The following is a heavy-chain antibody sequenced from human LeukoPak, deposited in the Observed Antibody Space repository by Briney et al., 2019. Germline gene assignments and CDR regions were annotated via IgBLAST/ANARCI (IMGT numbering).Heavy chain of an antibody. CDR2: FYCSGST. CDR3: ARLRSPVTILYYFDY. Sequence: PSETLSLTCTVSGGSISSSTYCWGWIRQPPGKGLEWIGSFYCSGSTYYNPSLKSRVTIPVDTSKNQFSLKLSSVTAADTAVYYCARLRSPVTILYYFDYWGQGTLVTVSS. D-gene: IGHD4-17*01. J-gene: IGHJ4*02. CDR1: GGSISSSTYC. V-gene: IGHV4-39*01.